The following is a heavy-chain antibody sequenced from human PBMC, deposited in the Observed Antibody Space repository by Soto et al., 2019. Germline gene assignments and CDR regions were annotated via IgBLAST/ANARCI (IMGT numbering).Heavy chain of an antibody. CDR1: GFIFSRYG. Sequence: QAELVESGGDVVQPGRSLRLSCVASGFIFSRYGRHWVRQAPGKGLEWVAVIWFEGSIKYYADSVKGRFTISKHQSRNTLCLQMNSLRAEDTAVYYCASGLENTRHWYFDLWGRGTLVTVSS. CDR3: ASGLENTRHWYFDL. J-gene: IGHJ2*01. CDR2: IWFEGSIK. D-gene: IGHD2-2*01. V-gene: IGHV3-33*01.